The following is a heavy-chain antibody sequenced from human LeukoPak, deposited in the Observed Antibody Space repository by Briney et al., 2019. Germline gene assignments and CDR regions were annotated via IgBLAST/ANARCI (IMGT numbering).Heavy chain of an antibody. D-gene: IGHD6-19*01. CDR1: GGSISSSSYY. J-gene: IGHJ5*02. CDR2: IYYSGST. Sequence: PSETLSLTCTVSGGSISSSSYYWGWIRQPPGKGLEWIGSIYYSGSTYYNPSLKSRVTISVDTSKNQFSLKLSSVTAADTAVYYCARERYLAVAGTGWFDPWGQGTLVTVSS. CDR3: ARERYLAVAGTGWFDP. V-gene: IGHV4-39*07.